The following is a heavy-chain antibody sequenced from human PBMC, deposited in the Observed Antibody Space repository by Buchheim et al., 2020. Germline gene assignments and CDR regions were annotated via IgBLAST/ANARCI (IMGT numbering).Heavy chain of an antibody. CDR3: TAEVSSDSYIRFHF. CDR2: IKHGGTT. D-gene: IGHD6-19*01. J-gene: IGHJ4*02. CDR1: GFNFSPTW. Sequence: VQLVESGGGLVKPGESLRLSCAASGFNFSPTWMSWVRQAPGKGLEWVGRIKHGGTTDYAAAVKGRFTVSRDDSKTKLYLHMNSLATEDTAVYYCTAEVSSDSYIRFHFWGQGTL. V-gene: IGHV3-15*01.